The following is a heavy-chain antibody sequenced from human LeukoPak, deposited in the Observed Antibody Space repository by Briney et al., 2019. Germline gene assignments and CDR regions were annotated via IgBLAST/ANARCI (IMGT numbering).Heavy chain of an antibody. V-gene: IGHV4-59*01. J-gene: IGHJ6*02. Sequence: SVTLSLTCSVCGGFISSYYWRWVRQPPGKGLEWSGYIYYRGSTNYNPALKGRVTISVDTSKNQSSLKLSSVPGAATPVYYCARGSSMVVTFRYYATDVWGQGTTVTVPS. CDR2: IYYRGST. D-gene: IGHD4-23*01. CDR1: GGFISSYY. CDR3: ARGSSMVVTFRYYATDV.